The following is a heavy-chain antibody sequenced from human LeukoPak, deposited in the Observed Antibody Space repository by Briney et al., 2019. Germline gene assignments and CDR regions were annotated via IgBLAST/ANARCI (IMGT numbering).Heavy chain of an antibody. CDR3: ARSPMMFCTATRCVGCWFDP. CDR2: INPSGGTSDGT. J-gene: IGHJ5*02. V-gene: IGHV1-46*01. D-gene: IGHD2-15*01. Sequence: ASVKVSCKASGNTFTSDYMHWVRQAPGQGLEWMGMINPSGGTSDGTRYAQRFEGRLTVTSDTSTSTVYMDLSSLKSEDTAVYYCARSPMMFCTATRCVGCWFDPWGQGTLVTVS. CDR1: GNTFTSDY.